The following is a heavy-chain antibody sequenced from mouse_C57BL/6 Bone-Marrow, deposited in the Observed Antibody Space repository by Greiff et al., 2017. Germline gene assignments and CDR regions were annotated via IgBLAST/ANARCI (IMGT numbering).Heavy chain of an antibody. CDR3: ARGEGNLYYFDY. V-gene: IGHV1-82*01. J-gene: IGHJ2*01. CDR2: IYPGDGDT. Sequence: VQLQQSGPELVKPGASVKISCKASGYAFSSSWMNWVKQRPGKGLEWIGRIYPGDGDTNYNGKFKGKATLTADKCSSTDYMQLSSLTSGDSSVYLCARGEGNLYYFDYWGQGTTLTVSS. CDR1: GYAFSSSW.